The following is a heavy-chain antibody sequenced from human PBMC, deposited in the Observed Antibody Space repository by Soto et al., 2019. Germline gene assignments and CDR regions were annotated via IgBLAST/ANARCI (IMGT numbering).Heavy chain of an antibody. CDR2: IYYSGST. J-gene: IGHJ4*02. CDR3: ARDRPHYGSGSYAVESLDY. Sequence: QVQLQESGPGLVEPSQTLSLTCTVSGGSISSGGYYWSWIRQHPGKGLEWIGYIYYSGSTYYNPSLKSRVTISVDTSKNQFSLKVSSVTAADTAVYYCARDRPHYGSGSYAVESLDYWGQGTLVTVSS. D-gene: IGHD3-10*01. V-gene: IGHV4-31*03. CDR1: GGSISSGGYY.